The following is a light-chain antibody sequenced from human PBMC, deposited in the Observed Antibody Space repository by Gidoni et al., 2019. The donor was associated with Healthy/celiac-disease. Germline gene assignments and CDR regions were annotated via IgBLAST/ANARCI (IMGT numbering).Light chain of an antibody. J-gene: IGKJ5*01. CDR2: DAS. CDR3: QQFNSYPFT. Sequence: AIQLTQSPSSLSASVGDRVTITCRASQGISSALAWYQQKPGKAPKLLIYDASSLESGVPSRFSGSGSGTDFTLTISSLQPEDFATYYCQQFNSYPFTFGQXARLEIK. V-gene: IGKV1-13*02. CDR1: QGISSA.